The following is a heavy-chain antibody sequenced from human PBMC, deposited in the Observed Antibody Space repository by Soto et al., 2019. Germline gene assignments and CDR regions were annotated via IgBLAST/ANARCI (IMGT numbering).Heavy chain of an antibody. D-gene: IGHD2-15*01. J-gene: IGHJ6*02. CDR2: FYTSGNSNY. CDR3: VRESGGGGYGRGGSCYGMDV. V-gene: IGHV4-4*07. Sequence: QVQLQESGPGLVKPSETLSLTCIVSGDSISDYYWSWIRQPAGKGLAWIGRFYTSGNSNYNYNPPLKSRVTMSVDTSKNQFSLKMNSVTAADTAVYYCVRESGGGGYGRGGSCYGMDVWGQGTTVTVSS. CDR1: GDSISDYY.